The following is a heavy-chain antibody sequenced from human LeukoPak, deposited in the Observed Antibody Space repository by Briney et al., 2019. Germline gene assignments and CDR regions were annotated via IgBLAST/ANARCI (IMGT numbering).Heavy chain of an antibody. Sequence: GGSLRLSCAASGFTFSDYYMSWIRQAPGKGLEWVSYISSSSSTIYYADSVKGRFTISRDNAKNSLYLQMYSLRAEDTAVYYCARALRYFDWLSTSPEYNWFDPWGQGTLVTVSS. CDR3: ARALRYFDWLSTSPEYNWFDP. CDR1: GFTFSDYY. V-gene: IGHV3-11*04. D-gene: IGHD3-9*01. J-gene: IGHJ5*02. CDR2: ISSSSSTI.